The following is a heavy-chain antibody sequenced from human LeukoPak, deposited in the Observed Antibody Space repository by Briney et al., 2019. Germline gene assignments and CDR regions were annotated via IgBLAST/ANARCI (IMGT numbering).Heavy chain of an antibody. CDR2: IYHTGGT. Sequence: SETLSLTCSVSGDSLSSGGYYWSWIRQHPGKGLEYIGYIYHTGGTYYNPSLKDPVTISVDTSNNQFSLKLRSVSAADTAVYYCARSGYCSGGNCYSNNAFDIWGQGTVVTVSS. CDR1: GDSLSSGGYY. J-gene: IGHJ3*02. V-gene: IGHV4-31*01. D-gene: IGHD2-15*01. CDR3: ARSGYCSGGNCYSNNAFDI.